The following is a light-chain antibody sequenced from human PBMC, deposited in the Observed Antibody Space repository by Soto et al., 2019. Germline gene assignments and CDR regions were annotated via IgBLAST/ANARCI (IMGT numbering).Light chain of an antibody. CDR1: SSNNGAGYD. V-gene: IGLV1-40*01. CDR3: QSYDSSLSGYV. J-gene: IGLJ1*01. CDR2: GNS. Sequence: QSVLTQPPSVSGAPGQRVTISCTGSSSNNGAGYDVHWYQQLPETAPKLLIYGNSNRPSGVPDRFSGSKSGTSASLAITGLQAEDEADYYCQSYDSSLSGYVFGTGTKVTVL.